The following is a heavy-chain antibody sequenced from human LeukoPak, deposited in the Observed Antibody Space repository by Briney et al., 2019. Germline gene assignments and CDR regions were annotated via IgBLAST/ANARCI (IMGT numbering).Heavy chain of an antibody. CDR3: TRGPDYSKTGY. CDR1: GESFSDYY. D-gene: IGHD4-11*01. V-gene: IGHV4-34*01. Sequence: KASETLSLTCGVYGESFSDYYFTWIRQPPGKGLEWIGDINHSGNSSYNKSLRSRITISLDTSKKQVSLKLSSVTAADTAVYYCTRGPDYSKTGYWGQGTLVTVSS. J-gene: IGHJ4*02. CDR2: INHSGNS.